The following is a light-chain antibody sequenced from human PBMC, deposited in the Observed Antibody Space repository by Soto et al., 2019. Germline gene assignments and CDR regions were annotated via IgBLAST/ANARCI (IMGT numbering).Light chain of an antibody. CDR3: GTWDSSLSAGVV. CDR2: DNN. Sequence: QSVLTQPPSVSAAPGQTVTISCSGSSSNIGNNYVSWYQQLPGTAPKLLIYDNNKRPSGIPDRFSGSKSGTSATLGITGLQTGDEADYYGGTWDSSLSAGVVFGGGTKVTVL. J-gene: IGLJ2*01. CDR1: SSNIGNNY. V-gene: IGLV1-51*01.